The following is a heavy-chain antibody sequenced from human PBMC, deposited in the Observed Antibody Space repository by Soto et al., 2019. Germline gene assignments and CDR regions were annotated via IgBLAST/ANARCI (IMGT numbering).Heavy chain of an antibody. CDR1: GFNFSLNA. V-gene: IGHV3-23*01. D-gene: IGHD5-18*01. CDR3: AAEGGRARGSNYGNSYFDY. Sequence: PGGSLRLSCAATGFNFSLNALSWVPQAPGKKLEWVPPISAGGVSTKYADSGGCRLSISRDKSKTTLCLQMNRLSAQATAVSYCAAEGGRARGSNYGNSYFDYWGPGPRVIVCS. J-gene: IGHJ4*03. CDR2: ISAGGVST.